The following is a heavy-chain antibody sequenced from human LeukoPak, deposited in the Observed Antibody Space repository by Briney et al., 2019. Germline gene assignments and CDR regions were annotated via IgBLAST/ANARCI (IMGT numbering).Heavy chain of an antibody. CDR2: IYWDDDK. V-gene: IGHV2-5*04. D-gene: IGHD3-22*01. J-gene: IGHJ3*02. CDR1: GFSLSTSGVG. Sequence: SGPTLVNPTQTLTLTCTFSGFSLSTSGVGVAWIRQPPGKALEWLALIYWDDDKRYSPSLKSRLTITKDTSKNQVVLIMTNMDPVDTGTYYCVRNFDSSGYYYALDASDIWGQGTMVTVSS. CDR3: VRNFDSSGYYYALDASDI.